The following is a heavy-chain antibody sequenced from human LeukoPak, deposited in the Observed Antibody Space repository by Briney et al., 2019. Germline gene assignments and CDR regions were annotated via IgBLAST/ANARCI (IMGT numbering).Heavy chain of an antibody. CDR1: GFTFSDYY. V-gene: IGHV3-11*01. J-gene: IGHJ6*03. Sequence: NAGGSLRLSCAASGFTFSDYYMSWIRQAPGKGLEWVSYISSSGSTIYYADSVKGRFTISRDNAKNSLYLQMNSLRAEDTAVYYCARSGGSFKPTYYMDVWGKGTTVTVSS. CDR3: ARSGGSFKPTYYMDV. CDR2: ISSSGSTI. D-gene: IGHD2-15*01.